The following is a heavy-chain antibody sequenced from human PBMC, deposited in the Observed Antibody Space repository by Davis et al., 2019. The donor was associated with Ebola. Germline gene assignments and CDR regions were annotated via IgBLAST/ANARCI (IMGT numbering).Heavy chain of an antibody. D-gene: IGHD6-13*01. CDR2: IIPILGIA. CDR1: GGTFSSYA. CDR3: ARDRGSSGYQKGLNY. Sequence: AASVKVSCKASGGTFSSYAISWVRQAPGQGLEWMGRIIPILGIANYAQKFQGRVTITADKYTSTAYMELSSLRSEDTAVYYCARDRGSSGYQKGLNYWGQGTLVTVSS. J-gene: IGHJ4*02. V-gene: IGHV1-69*04.